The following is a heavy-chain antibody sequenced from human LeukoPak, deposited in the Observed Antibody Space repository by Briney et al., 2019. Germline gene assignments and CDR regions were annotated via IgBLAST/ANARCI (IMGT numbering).Heavy chain of an antibody. J-gene: IGHJ4*02. CDR2: INPNSGGT. Sequence: ASVKVSCKASGYTFTGYYMHWVRQAPGQGLEWMGWINPNSGGTNYAQKFQGRVTMTRDTSISTAYMELSRLRSDDTAVYYCARDLAVAGTLPFDYWGQGTLVTVSS. V-gene: IGHV1-2*02. CDR3: ARDLAVAGTLPFDY. D-gene: IGHD6-19*01. CDR1: GYTFTGYY.